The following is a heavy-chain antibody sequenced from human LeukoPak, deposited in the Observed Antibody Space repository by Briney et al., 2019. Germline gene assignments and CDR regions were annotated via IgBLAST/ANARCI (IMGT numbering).Heavy chain of an antibody. Sequence: SETLSLTCAVYGGSFSGYYSSWIRQPPGKGLEWIGEINHSGSTNYNPSLKSRVTISVDTSKNQFSLKLSSVTAADTAVYYCARGRGTVTRFYFDYWGQGTLVTVSS. CDR2: INHSGST. J-gene: IGHJ4*02. D-gene: IGHD4-17*01. CDR3: ARGRGTVTRFYFDY. CDR1: GGSFSGYY. V-gene: IGHV4-34*01.